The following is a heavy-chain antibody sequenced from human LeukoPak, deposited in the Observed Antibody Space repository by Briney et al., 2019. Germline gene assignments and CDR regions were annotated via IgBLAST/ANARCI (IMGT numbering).Heavy chain of an antibody. CDR3: AKEGSSSWYYFDY. CDR2: ISYDGSNK. D-gene: IGHD6-13*01. J-gene: IGHJ4*02. V-gene: IGHV3-30*18. CDR1: GFTFSSYG. Sequence: GRSLRLSCAASGFTFSSYGMHWVRQAPGKGLEWVAVISYDGSNKYYADSVKGRFTISRDNSKNTLYLQMNSLRAEDTAVYYCAKEGSSSWYYFDYWGQGTLVTVSS.